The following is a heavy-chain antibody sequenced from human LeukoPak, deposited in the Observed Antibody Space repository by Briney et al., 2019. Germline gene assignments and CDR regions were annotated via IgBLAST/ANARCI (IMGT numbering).Heavy chain of an antibody. CDR2: INHSGST. Sequence: SETLSLTCAVYGGSFSGYYWSWIRQPPGKGLEWIGEINHSGSTNYNPSLKSRVTMSVDTSKNQFSLKLTSVTAADTAVYYCARDPGYYGSGTRGAFDYWGQGTLVTVSS. CDR1: GGSFSGYY. V-gene: IGHV4-34*01. CDR3: ARDPGYYGSGTRGAFDY. J-gene: IGHJ4*02. D-gene: IGHD3-10*01.